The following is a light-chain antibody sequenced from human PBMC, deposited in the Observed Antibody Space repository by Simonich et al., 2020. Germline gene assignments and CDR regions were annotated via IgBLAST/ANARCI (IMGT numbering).Light chain of an antibody. CDR3: QSYDSNNQV. Sequence: NFMLTQPHSVSESPGNTVTISCTRSSGSIASNYVQWYQQRPGSSPTTVLYEDNQRPSGVPDRFSGSIDSSSNSASITISGLKTEDEADYYCQSYDSNNQVFGGGTKLTVL. V-gene: IGLV6-57*01. J-gene: IGLJ3*02. CDR2: EDN. CDR1: SGSIASNY.